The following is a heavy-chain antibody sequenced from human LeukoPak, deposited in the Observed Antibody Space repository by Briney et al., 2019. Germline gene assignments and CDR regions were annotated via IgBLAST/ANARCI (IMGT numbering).Heavy chain of an antibody. CDR3: ARERPTYYYDSSGSSFDY. Sequence: GASVKVSCKASGYTFTSYGISWVRQAPGQGLEWMGWISAYNGNTNYAQKLQGRVTMTTDTSTSTAYMELRSLRSDDTAVYYCARERPTYYYDSSGSSFDYWGQGTLVTVSS. CDR1: GYTFTSYG. CDR2: ISAYNGNT. V-gene: IGHV1-18*01. D-gene: IGHD3-22*01. J-gene: IGHJ4*02.